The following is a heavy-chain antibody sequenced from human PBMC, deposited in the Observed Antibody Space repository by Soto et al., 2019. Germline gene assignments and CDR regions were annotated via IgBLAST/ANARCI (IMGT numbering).Heavy chain of an antibody. V-gene: IGHV3-13*01. D-gene: IGHD1-1*01. CDR2: IGTAGDT. Sequence: GGSLRLSCAASGFTFSSYDMHWVRQATGKGLEWVSAIGTAGDTYYPGSVKGRFTISRENAKNSLYLQMNSLRAEDTAVYYCARVGRQRPNYYFDYWGQGTLVTVSS. J-gene: IGHJ4*02. CDR1: GFTFSSYD. CDR3: ARVGRQRPNYYFDY.